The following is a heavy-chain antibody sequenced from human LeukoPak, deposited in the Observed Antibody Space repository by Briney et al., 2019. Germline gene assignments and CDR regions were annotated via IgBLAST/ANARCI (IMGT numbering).Heavy chain of an antibody. CDR3: ARDPPYNTSGYLFDY. CDR1: GYIFTSYD. Sequence: ASVKVSCKASGYIFTSYDINWVRQAPGQGLEWMGIINPNDGSTSYAQKLQGRVIMTRDTSTRTVYMELSSLRSEDTAAYYCARDPPYNTSGYLFDYWGQGTLVTVSS. D-gene: IGHD3-22*01. J-gene: IGHJ4*02. V-gene: IGHV1-46*01. CDR2: INPNDGST.